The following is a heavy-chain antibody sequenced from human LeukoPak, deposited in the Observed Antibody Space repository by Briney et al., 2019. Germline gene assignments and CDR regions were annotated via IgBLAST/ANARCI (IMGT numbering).Heavy chain of an antibody. Sequence: SVNVSCKASGGTFSSYAISWVRQAPGQGLEWMGGIIPIFGTPNYAQKFQGRVTITTDESTSTAYMELSSLRSEDTAVYYCATHLGGGYDIWTGYYSPHGYFDYWGQGTLVTVSS. CDR1: GGTFSSYA. V-gene: IGHV1-69*05. J-gene: IGHJ4*02. CDR3: ATHLGGGYDIWTGYYSPHGYFDY. D-gene: IGHD3-9*01. CDR2: IIPIFGTP.